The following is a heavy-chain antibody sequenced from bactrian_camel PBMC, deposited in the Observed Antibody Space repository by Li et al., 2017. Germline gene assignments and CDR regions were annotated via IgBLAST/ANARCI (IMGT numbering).Heavy chain of an antibody. D-gene: IGHD6*01. J-gene: IGHJ4*01. CDR1: GFTFNIYY. Sequence: HVQLVESGGGLVQPGGSLRLACAASGFTFNIYYMYWVRQAPGKGFERVSSISNGGSTTYYSDSVKGRFTISRDNAKNTVYLQTNSLKSEDTALYYCAIDPEIRQLGYNYWGQGTQVTVS. CDR3: AIDPEIRQLGYNY. V-gene: IGHV3S1*01. CDR2: ISNGGSTT.